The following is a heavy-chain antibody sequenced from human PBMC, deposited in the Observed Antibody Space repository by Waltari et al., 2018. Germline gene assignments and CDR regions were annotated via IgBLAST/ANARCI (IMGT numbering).Heavy chain of an antibody. J-gene: IGHJ4*02. V-gene: IGHV3-49*04. CDR3: TRDSVVVTAPFNY. Sequence: EVQLVESGGGLVQPGRSLRLSCIGSGFTLEDWTMSWVRQAPGKGPEWVGFSRRKDYGGTTEYGASVKGRFIISRDDSKSIAYLQMNSLNTEDTAVYYCTRDSVVVTAPFNYWGQGTLVTVSS. CDR2: SRRKDYGGTT. D-gene: IGHD2-21*02. CDR1: GFTLEDWT.